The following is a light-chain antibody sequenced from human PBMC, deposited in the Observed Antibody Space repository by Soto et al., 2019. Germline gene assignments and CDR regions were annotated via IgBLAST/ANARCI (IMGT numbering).Light chain of an antibody. CDR2: GAY. CDR3: QQYDGSPWT. CDR1: QSISSSY. V-gene: IGKV3-20*01. Sequence: EIVVTQSPATLSLSPGERATLSCRARQSISSSYLAWYQQKPCQTHRLLSFGAYNRATGIPDRFSGSGSGTDFTLTISRLESEDFAVYYCQQYDGSPWTFSQGNKV. J-gene: IGKJ1*01.